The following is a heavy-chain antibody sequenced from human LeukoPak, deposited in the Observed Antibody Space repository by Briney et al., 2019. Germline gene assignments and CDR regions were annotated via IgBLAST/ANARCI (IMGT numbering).Heavy chain of an antibody. J-gene: IGHJ6*02. CDR3: ARLGYSGYDWGDYYYYYGMDV. D-gene: IGHD5-12*01. V-gene: IGHV4-59*08. Sequence: SETLSLTCTVSGGSISSYYWSWIRQPPVKGLEWIGYIYYSGSTNYNPSLKSRVTISVDTSKNQFSLKLSSVTAADTAVYYCARLGYSGYDWGDYYYYYGMDVWGQGTTVTVSS. CDR1: GGSISSYY. CDR2: IYYSGST.